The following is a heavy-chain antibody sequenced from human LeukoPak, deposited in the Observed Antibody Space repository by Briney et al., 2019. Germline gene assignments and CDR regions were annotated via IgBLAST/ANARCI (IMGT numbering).Heavy chain of an antibody. J-gene: IGHJ6*03. V-gene: IGHV3-48*01. CDR2: ITRGDSK. Sequence: GGSLRLSCAASGVTFSSYTISWVRQAPGEGLEWISSITRGDSKYYAESVKGRFTISRDNAKNSLYLQMNSLRADDTAVYYCARFAAGGSYYYYMDVWGKGTTVTVSS. CDR1: GVTFSSYT. D-gene: IGHD6-25*01. CDR3: ARFAAGGSYYYYMDV.